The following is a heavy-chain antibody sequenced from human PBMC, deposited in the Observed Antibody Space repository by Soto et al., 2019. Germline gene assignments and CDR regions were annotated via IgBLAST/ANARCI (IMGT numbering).Heavy chain of an antibody. Sequence: ASVKVSCKASGYTFTNYAMHWVRQAPGQRLKWMGWINAGNGNTKYSQKFQGRVTITRDTSASTAYMELSSLRSEDTAVYYCARDACSGTSRPTKENYYAMDVWGQGTMVTVSS. CDR1: GYTFTNYA. CDR2: INAGNGNT. J-gene: IGHJ6*02. D-gene: IGHD2-2*01. CDR3: ARDACSGTSRPTKENYYAMDV. V-gene: IGHV1-3*01.